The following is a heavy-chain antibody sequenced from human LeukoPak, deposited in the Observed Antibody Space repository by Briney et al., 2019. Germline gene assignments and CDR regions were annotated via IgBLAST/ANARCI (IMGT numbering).Heavy chain of an antibody. Sequence: PSGTLSLTCAVSGGSLSSSNWRSWVRQPPGKGLEWIGEIYHSGSTNYNPSLKSRVTISVDKSKNQFSLKLSSVTAADTAVYYCARDPGWPGYYGMDVWGQGTTVTVSS. CDR3: ARDPGWPGYYGMDV. D-gene: IGHD5-24*01. V-gene: IGHV4-4*02. CDR1: GGSLSSSNW. CDR2: IYHSGST. J-gene: IGHJ6*02.